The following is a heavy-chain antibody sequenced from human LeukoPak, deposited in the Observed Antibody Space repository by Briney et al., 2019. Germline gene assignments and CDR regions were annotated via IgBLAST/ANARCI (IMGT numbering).Heavy chain of an antibody. D-gene: IGHD1-26*01. V-gene: IGHV3-7*01. Sequence: GGSLRLSCAASGFTFSGHWMSWVRQAPAKGLEWVAHMNGDGSQIYYMDFVKGRFTISRDNAENSLYLQMNGLRAEDTAVYYCVAWGNSGNSWGQGTMVIVSS. CDR2: MNGDGSQI. J-gene: IGHJ3*01. CDR3: VAWGNSGNS. CDR1: GFTFSGHW.